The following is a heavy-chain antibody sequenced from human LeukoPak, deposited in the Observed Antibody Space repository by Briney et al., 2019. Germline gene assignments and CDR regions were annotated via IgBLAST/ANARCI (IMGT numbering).Heavy chain of an antibody. CDR1: GGSISSYY. Sequence: SETLSLTCTVSGGSISSYYWSWIRQPPGKGLEWIGEINHSGSTNYNPSLKSRVTISVDTSKNQFSLKLSSVTAADTAVYYCARRGRQAGVFDPWGQGTLVTVFS. CDR2: INHSGST. CDR3: ARRGRQAGVFDP. J-gene: IGHJ5*02. D-gene: IGHD1-26*01. V-gene: IGHV4-34*01.